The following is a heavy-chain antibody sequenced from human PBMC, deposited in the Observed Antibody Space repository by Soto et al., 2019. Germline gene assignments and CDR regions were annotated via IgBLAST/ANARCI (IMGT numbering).Heavy chain of an antibody. J-gene: IGHJ3*02. D-gene: IGHD3-3*01. CDR3: AKVFLVAPGPFDI. Sequence: PGGSLRLSCAASGFKISNYDMSWFRQAQGKGLEWVSVIYSGGYTYYADSVKGRFTISRDNSKNTLYLQMNSLRAEDTAVYYCAKVFLVAPGPFDIWGQGTMVTVSS. CDR1: GFKISNYD. CDR2: IYSGGYT. V-gene: IGHV3-53*01.